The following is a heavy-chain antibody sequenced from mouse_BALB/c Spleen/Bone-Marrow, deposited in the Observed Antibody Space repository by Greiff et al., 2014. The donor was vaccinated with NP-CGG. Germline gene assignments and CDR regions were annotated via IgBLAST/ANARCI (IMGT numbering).Heavy chain of an antibody. CDR2: INPGSGGS. CDR3: AREWTARTSSD. V-gene: IGHV1-54*02. D-gene: IGHD3-2*01. Sequence: QVQLKQSGPELIRPGTSVKVSCKASGYAFTNYLIEWVKQRPGQGLEWIGVINPGSGGSNYNEKFKGKATLTADKSSNTAYMQLSSLTSDDSAVYFCAREWTARTSSDWGQGTTLTISS. J-gene: IGHJ2*01. CDR1: GYAFTNYL.